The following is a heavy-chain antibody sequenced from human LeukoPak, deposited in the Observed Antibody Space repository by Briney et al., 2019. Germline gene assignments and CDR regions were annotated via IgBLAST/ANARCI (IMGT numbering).Heavy chain of an antibody. J-gene: IGHJ5*02. D-gene: IGHD6-13*01. CDR1: GYSFISYW. CDR3: ARPRYSSSWHGPFDP. V-gene: IGHV5-51*01. Sequence: GESLKISCKVSGYSFISYWLAWVRQMPGKGLEWMGIIYPGDSDTRYSPSFQGQVTISADMSVSTAVLQWSSLKASDTAMYYCARPRYSSSWHGPFDPWGQGTLVTVSS. CDR2: IYPGDSDT.